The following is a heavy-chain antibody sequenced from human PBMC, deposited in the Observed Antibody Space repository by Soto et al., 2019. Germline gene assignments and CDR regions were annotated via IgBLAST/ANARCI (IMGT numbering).Heavy chain of an antibody. J-gene: IGHJ4*01. CDR3: AISVITRTTSISPWDHVY. Sequence: ASVNVSYTASGCTFNRYDLNWVRQATEQGLEWMGWMNPNSGNTGYAQKFQGRVTMTRNTSISTAYMELSSLRSEGTAVYYCAISVITRTTSISPWDHVYWG. CDR1: GCTFNRYD. CDR2: MNPNSGNT. V-gene: IGHV1-8*01. D-gene: IGHD1-7*01.